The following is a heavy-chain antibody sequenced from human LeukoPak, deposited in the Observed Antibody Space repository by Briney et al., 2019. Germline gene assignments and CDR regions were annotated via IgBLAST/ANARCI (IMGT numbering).Heavy chain of an antibody. V-gene: IGHV3-7*01. D-gene: IGHD3-3*01. CDR3: ARDRQYYDFWTFDY. CDR1: GFTFSSYW. J-gene: IGHJ4*02. CDR2: IKQDGSEK. Sequence: GGSLRLSCAASGFTFSSYWMSWVRQAPGKGLEWVANIKQDGSEKYYVDSVKGRFTISRDNAKNSLYLQMNSLRAEDTAVYYCARDRQYYDFWTFDYWGQGTLVTVPS.